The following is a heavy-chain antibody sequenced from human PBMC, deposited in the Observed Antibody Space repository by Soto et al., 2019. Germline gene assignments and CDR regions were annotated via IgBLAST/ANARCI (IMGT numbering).Heavy chain of an antibody. V-gene: IGHV3-23*01. CDR3: AKVSCTNGVCYSYGLDV. J-gene: IGHJ6*02. CDR2: ISGSGGST. D-gene: IGHD2-8*01. CDR1: GFTFSSYA. Sequence: EVQLLESGGGLVQPGGSLRLSCTASGFTFSSYAMSWVRQAPGKGLEWVSAISGSGGSTYYADSVKGRFTISRDNSKNTLYQQMNSLRAEDTDVYYCAKVSCTNGVCYSYGLDVWGQGTTVTVSS.